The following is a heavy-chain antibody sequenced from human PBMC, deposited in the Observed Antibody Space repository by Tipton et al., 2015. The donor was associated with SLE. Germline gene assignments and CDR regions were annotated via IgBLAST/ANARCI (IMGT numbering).Heavy chain of an antibody. CDR2: IYHSGST. D-gene: IGHD6-6*01. J-gene: IGHJ3*02. CDR3: ARPEGIAARRWAFDI. V-gene: IGHV4-38-2*01. Sequence: TLSLTCVVSGYSISSGYYWGWIRQPPGKGLEWIGSIYHSGSTYYNPSLKSRVTISVDTSKNQFSLKLSSVTAADTAVYYCARPEGIAARRWAFDIWGQGTMVTVSS. CDR1: GYSISSGYY.